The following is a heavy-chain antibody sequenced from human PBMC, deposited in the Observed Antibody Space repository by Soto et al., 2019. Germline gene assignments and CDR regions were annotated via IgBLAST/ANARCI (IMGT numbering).Heavy chain of an antibody. J-gene: IGHJ4*02. CDR3: ARSRILLIPAAAEQYDF. CDR2: IYDDGST. CDR1: GGSISSYY. Sequence: SETLSLTCTVSGGSISSYYWGWIRQPPGKGLEWIGSIYDDGSTFYNPSLKSRVTISVDTSKKQFSLKVSSVTAADTAVYYCARSRILLIPAAAEQYDFWGQGSLVTVSS. V-gene: IGHV4-39*01. D-gene: IGHD2-2*01.